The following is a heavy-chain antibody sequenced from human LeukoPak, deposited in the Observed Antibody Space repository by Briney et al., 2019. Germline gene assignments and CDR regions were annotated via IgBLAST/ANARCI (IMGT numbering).Heavy chain of an antibody. J-gene: IGHJ4*02. CDR1: GFTFSSYA. Sequence: PGGSLRLSCAASGFTFSSYAMSWVRQGPGKGLEWVSAISGSGGSTYYADSVKGRFTISRDNSKNTLYLQMNSLRAEDTAVYYCAKEREYSSGWSPRTFDYWGQGTLVTVSS. V-gene: IGHV3-23*01. D-gene: IGHD6-19*01. CDR3: AKEREYSSGWSPRTFDY. CDR2: ISGSGGST.